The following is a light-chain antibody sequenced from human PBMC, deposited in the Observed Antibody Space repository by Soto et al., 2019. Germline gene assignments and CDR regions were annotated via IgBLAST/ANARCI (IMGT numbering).Light chain of an antibody. CDR3: QQYGSAGT. Sequence: DIVLTQSPATLSLSPWERATLSCRASQSVSSYLAWYQQKPGQAPRLLIYGASNRATGIPDRFSGSGSGTDFTLTISRLEPEDFAVYYCQQYGSAGTFGQGTKVDIK. CDR2: GAS. V-gene: IGKV3-20*01. J-gene: IGKJ1*01. CDR1: QSVSSY.